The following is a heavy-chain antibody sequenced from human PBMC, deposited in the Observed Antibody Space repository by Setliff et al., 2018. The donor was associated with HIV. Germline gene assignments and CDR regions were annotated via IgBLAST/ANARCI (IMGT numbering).Heavy chain of an antibody. Sequence: ASVKVSCKASGYTFINYGISWVRQATGQGLEWMGWMNPNTGNTGLAQNFQGRVFITRNISINTAYLELSSLRSDDTAVYFCARGRWNNGHSGVDYWGQGSLVTVSS. J-gene: IGHJ4*02. CDR1: GYTFINYG. CDR2: MNPNTGNT. V-gene: IGHV1-8*03. CDR3: ARGRWNNGHSGVDY. D-gene: IGHD1-1*01.